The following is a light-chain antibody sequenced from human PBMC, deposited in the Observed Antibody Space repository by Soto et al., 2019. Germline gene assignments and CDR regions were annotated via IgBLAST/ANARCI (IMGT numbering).Light chain of an antibody. V-gene: IGKV3-20*01. CDR3: HQYGSSPAT. Sequence: EIVLTQSRGTLSSSPVERATLYCXXSQSVSSSFLAWYQQKPGQAPRLLIYGASSRATGIPDRFSGSGSGTDFTLTISRLEPEDFAVYYCHQYGSSPATFGQGTKVDIK. CDR1: QSVSSSF. J-gene: IGKJ1*01. CDR2: GAS.